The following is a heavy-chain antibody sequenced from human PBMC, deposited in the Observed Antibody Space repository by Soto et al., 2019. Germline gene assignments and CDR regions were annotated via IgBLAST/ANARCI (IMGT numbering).Heavy chain of an antibody. V-gene: IGHV3-23*01. CDR1: GFTFSSYG. CDR3: AKASAPGGTYFPLWF. Sequence: GGSLRLSCAASGFTFSSYGMSWVRQAPGKGLEWVSSISGSGGSTYYADSVKGRFTISRDNSKNTLYLQMNSLRAEDTAGYYCAKASAPGGTYFPLWFWGQGTLVTVSS. CDR2: ISGSGGST. D-gene: IGHD1-26*01. J-gene: IGHJ4*02.